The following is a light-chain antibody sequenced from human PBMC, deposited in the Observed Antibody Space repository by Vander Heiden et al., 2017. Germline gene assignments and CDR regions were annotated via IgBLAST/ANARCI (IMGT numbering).Light chain of an antibody. CDR2: TAS. CDR3: LHHNSYPWT. Sequence: DIQMTQSPSSLSASVGARVTITCRASQGIGNDLDWYQQRPGKAPKRLIYTASTLQSGVPSRFSGSASGTEFTLTISSLQPEDFATYYCLHHNSYPWTFGQGTKVEIK. V-gene: IGKV1-17*01. J-gene: IGKJ1*01. CDR1: QGIGND.